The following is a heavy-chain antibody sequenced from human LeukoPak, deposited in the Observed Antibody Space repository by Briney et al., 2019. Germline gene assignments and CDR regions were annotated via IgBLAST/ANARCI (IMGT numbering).Heavy chain of an antibody. CDR2: IYYSGST. J-gene: IGHJ4*02. V-gene: IGHV4-30-4*01. Sequence: PSETLSLTCTVSGGSISSGDYYWSWIRQPPGKGLEWIGYIYYSGSTYYNPSLKSRVTISVDTSKNQFSLKLSSVTAADTAVYYCARVVVAGTNYFDYWGQGTLVTVS. D-gene: IGHD2-15*01. CDR1: GGSISSGDYY. CDR3: ARVVVAGTNYFDY.